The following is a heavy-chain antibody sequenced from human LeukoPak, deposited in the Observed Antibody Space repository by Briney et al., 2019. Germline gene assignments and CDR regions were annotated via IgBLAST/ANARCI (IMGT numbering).Heavy chain of an antibody. J-gene: IGHJ5*02. V-gene: IGHV4-30-4*01. Sequence: SETLSLTCTVSGGSISSGDYYWSWIRQPPGKGLEWIGYIYYSGSTYYNPSLKSRVTISVDTSKNQFSLKLSSVTAADTAVYYCARGAPQWWLTRVIWFDPWGQGTLVTVSS. CDR1: GGSISSGDYY. CDR3: ARGAPQWWLTRVIWFDP. CDR2: IYYSGST. D-gene: IGHD2-15*01.